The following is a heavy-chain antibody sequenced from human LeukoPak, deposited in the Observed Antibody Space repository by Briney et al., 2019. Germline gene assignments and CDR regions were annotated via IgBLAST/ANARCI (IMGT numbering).Heavy chain of an antibody. J-gene: IGHJ4*01. CDR2: VSDTRSN. V-gene: IGHV4-59*11. CDR1: RGPLNSHY. D-gene: IGHD4-11*01. CDR3: ARTTTTFDD. Sequence: HTETLPLTCTVSRGPLNSHYWSWIPQPPAKGMEWIRYVSDTRSNTYTPSLMLRDTIALDTSRSQFYLKLTTASPADTAVYYCARTTTTFDDRGHGPLVTVSS.